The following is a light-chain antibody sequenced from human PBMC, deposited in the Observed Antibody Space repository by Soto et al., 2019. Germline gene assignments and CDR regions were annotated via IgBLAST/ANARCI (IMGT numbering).Light chain of an antibody. CDR1: QSIGTD. CDR2: DSS. Sequence: DIQMTQSPSSLSASVRDRVTITCRASQSIGTDLNWYQQKPGKAPELLIYDSSTLRSGVPSRFSGSGSETDFTLTISSLQPEDFASYYCQQSYNAPRTFGQGTKLEIK. V-gene: IGKV1-39*01. CDR3: QQSYNAPRT. J-gene: IGKJ2*01.